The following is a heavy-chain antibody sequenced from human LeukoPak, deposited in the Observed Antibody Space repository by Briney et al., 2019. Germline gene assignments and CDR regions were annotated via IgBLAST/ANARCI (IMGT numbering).Heavy chain of an antibody. CDR3: AWRKTAGSSPGG. CDR1: GGSFSGYY. D-gene: IGHD1-14*01. Sequence: PSETLSLTCAVYGGSFSGYYWSWIRQPPGKGLEWIGEINHSGSTNYNPSLKSRVTISVDTSKNQFSLKLSSVTAADTAVYYCAWRKTAGSSPGGWGQGTLVTVSS. CDR2: INHSGST. V-gene: IGHV4-34*01. J-gene: IGHJ4*02.